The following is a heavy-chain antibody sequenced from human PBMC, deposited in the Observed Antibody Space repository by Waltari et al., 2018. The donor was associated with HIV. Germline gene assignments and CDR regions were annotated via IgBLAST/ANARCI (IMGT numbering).Heavy chain of an antibody. Sequence: EVPLLESGGGLVQPGGSLGLFFAATGFTFSNYSMSRVSSISGSGGSTCYADSVKGRCTISRDNSKNTLFLQLNSLRAEDTAMYYCVKAAAAGPTAEYFQHWGQGTLVTVSS. CDR3: VKAAAAGPTAEYFQH. D-gene: IGHD6-13*01. J-gene: IGHJ1*01. V-gene: IGHV3-23*01. CDR2: ISGSGGST. CDR1: GFTFSNYS.